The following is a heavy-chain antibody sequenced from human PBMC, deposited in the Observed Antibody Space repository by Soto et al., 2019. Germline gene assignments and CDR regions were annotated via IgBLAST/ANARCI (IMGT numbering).Heavy chain of an antibody. D-gene: IGHD3-16*01. CDR2: ITGSGYFT. Sequence: EVQLLESGGDLVQPGGSLRLSCAASGFTFSSYAMSWVRQAPGKGLEWVSGITGSGYFTYYADSVKGRFTISRDNSKNTLYLQMNSLRAEDTAVYYWAKPFPCGGEMNFDYWAQGPLVTVSS. CDR1: GFTFSSYA. CDR3: AKPFPCGGEMNFDY. V-gene: IGHV3-23*01. J-gene: IGHJ4*02.